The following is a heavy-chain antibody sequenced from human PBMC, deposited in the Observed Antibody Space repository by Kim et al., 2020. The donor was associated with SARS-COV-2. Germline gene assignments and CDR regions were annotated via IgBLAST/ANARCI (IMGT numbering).Heavy chain of an antibody. Sequence: YVDSVKRRFTISRDNTKNSLYLQMKSLRADDTAMFSCARLVSGAFPSYFDFWGRGTLVTVSS. CDR3: ARLVSGAFPSYFDF. V-gene: IGHV3-7*03. J-gene: IGHJ4*02. D-gene: IGHD7-27*01.